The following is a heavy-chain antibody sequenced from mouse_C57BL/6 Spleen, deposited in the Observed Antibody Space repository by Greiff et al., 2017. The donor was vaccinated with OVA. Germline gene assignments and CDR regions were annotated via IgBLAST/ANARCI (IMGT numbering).Heavy chain of an antibody. J-gene: IGHJ3*01. V-gene: IGHV1-69*01. CDR3: ARGELGRFAY. CDR1: GYTFTSYW. Sequence: QVQLQQPGAELVMPGASVKLSCKASGYTFTSYWMHWVKQRPGQGLEWIGEIDPSDSYTNYNQKLKGKSTLTVDKSSSTAYMQLSSLTSEDSAVYYGARGELGRFAYWGQGTLVTVSA. D-gene: IGHD4-1*01. CDR2: IDPSDSYT.